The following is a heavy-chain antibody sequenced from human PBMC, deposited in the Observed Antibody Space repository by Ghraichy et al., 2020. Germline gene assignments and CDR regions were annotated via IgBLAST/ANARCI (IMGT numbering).Heavy chain of an antibody. CDR2: ISGSGGST. D-gene: IGHD3-10*01. Sequence: GGSLRLSCAVSGFTFSSYAMTWVRQAPGKGLEWVSLISGSGGSTYYADSVKGRFTISRDNSKNTLYLQMNSLRAEDTALYYCAKRYDSGNYFDFWGQGTLVTVSS. CDR1: GFTFSSYA. V-gene: IGHV3-23*01. CDR3: AKRYDSGNYFDF. J-gene: IGHJ5*01.